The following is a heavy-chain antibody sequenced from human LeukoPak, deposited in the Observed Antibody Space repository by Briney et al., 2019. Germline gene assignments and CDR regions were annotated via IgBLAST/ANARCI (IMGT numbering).Heavy chain of an antibody. Sequence: SETLSLTCTVSGGSISINYNWGWIRQPPGKGLEWIGSIFYSGATYYSPSLRSRVTISVDTSENQFSLKLSSMTAADTAVYYCVRHRQWLLFPDYWGQGTLVTVSS. CDR3: VRHRQWLLFPDY. J-gene: IGHJ4*02. V-gene: IGHV4-39*01. CDR2: IFYSGAT. CDR1: GGSISINYN. D-gene: IGHD6-19*01.